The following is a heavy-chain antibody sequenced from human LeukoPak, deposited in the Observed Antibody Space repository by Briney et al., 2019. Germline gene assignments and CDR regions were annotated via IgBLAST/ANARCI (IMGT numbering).Heavy chain of an antibody. V-gene: IGHV3-7*01. CDR3: ARESGGDLGEAFDI. J-gene: IGHJ3*02. Sequence: GGSLRLSCAASGFTLSDYYMSWVRQAPGKGLEWVANIKQDGSEKYYVDSVKGRFTISRDNAKNSLYLQLNSLRAEDTAVYYCARESGGDLGEAFDIWGQGTMVTVSS. CDR1: GFTLSDYY. D-gene: IGHD1-26*01. CDR2: IKQDGSEK.